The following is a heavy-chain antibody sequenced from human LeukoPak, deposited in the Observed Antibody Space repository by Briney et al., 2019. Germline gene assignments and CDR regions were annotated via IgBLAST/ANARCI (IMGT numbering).Heavy chain of an antibody. CDR3: ASFASNLIGLDY. V-gene: IGHV3-21*01. J-gene: IGHJ4*02. CDR2: ICSSSSYI. CDR1: GFTFSGYS. Sequence: GGSLRLSCAASGFTFSGYSMNWVRQAPGKGLEWVSSICSSSSYIYYADSVKGRFTISRDNAKNSLYLQMNSLRAEDTAVYYCASFASNLIGLDYWGQGTLVTVSS. D-gene: IGHD3-16*02.